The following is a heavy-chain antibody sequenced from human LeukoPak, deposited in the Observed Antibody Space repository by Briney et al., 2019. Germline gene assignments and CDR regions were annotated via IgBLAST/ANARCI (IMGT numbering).Heavy chain of an antibody. Sequence: SVKVSCKASRCTFPNYDISWVRQAPGQGLEWMGRFVPSVDVANYSPKFRGRVTITADKSTTTVFMELSSLRSEDTAVYYCATLCSGGFCYIDYWGQGILVTVSS. CDR3: ATLCSGGFCYIDY. D-gene: IGHD2-15*01. J-gene: IGHJ4*02. V-gene: IGHV1-69*04. CDR1: RCTFPNYD. CDR2: FVPSVDVA.